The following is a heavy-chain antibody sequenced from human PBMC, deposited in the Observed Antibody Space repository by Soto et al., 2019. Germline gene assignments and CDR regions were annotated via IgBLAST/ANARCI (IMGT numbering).Heavy chain of an antibody. V-gene: IGHV4-61*01. J-gene: IGHJ4*02. CDR2: IYYSGST. CDR1: GGSVSSGSYY. Sequence: QVQLQESGPGLVKPSETLSLTCTVSGGSVSSGSYYWSWIRQPPGKGLEWIGYIYYSGSTNYNPSLKSRVTISVDTSKNQFSLKLSSVTAADTAVYYCARGVGYYSDSSGLDYWGQGTLVTVSS. CDR3: ARGVGYYSDSSGLDY. D-gene: IGHD3-22*01.